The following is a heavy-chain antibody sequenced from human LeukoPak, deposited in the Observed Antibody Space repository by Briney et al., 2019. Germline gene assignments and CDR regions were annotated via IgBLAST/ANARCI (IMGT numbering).Heavy chain of an antibody. J-gene: IGHJ4*02. CDR2: INHSGST. V-gene: IGHV4-34*01. CDR1: GGSFSGYY. CDR3: ARELRWELPFFDY. D-gene: IGHD1-26*01. Sequence: PSETLSLTCAVYGGSFSGYYWSCIRQPPGKGLEWIGEINHSGSTNYNPSLKSRVTISVDTSKNQFSLKLSSVTAADTAVYYCARELRWELPFFDYWGQGTLVTVSS.